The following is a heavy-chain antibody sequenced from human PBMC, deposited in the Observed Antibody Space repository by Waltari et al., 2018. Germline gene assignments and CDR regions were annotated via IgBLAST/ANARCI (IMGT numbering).Heavy chain of an antibody. CDR3: ARDEEFFRH. V-gene: IGHV4-39*02. CDR1: GDSINSGSYY. CDR2: VYHSLSISYDGRT. J-gene: IGHJ1*01. Sequence: QLQLQESGPGLVKPSETLSLTCTVSGDSINSGSYYWGWIRQPPGKGLEWSGSVYHSLSISYDGRTYQNPSLKGRVTISLDTSKNQFSLNLDSVTAADTAVYYCARDEEFFRHWGPGTLVTVSS.